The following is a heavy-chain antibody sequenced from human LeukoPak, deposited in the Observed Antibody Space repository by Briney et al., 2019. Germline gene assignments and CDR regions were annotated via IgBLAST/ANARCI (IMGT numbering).Heavy chain of an antibody. V-gene: IGHV4-38-2*02. CDR3: ARVELSASYYDSSGYYLDY. CDR2: IYHSGST. Sequence: PSETLSPTCTVSGYSISSGYYWGWIRQPPGKGLEWIGRIYHSGSTYYNPSLKSRVTISVDTSKNQFSLKLSSVTAADTAVYYCARVELSASYYDSSGYYLDYWGQGTLVTVSS. CDR1: GYSISSGYY. J-gene: IGHJ4*02. D-gene: IGHD3-22*01.